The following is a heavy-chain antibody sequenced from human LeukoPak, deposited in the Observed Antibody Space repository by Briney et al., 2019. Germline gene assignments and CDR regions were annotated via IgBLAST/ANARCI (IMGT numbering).Heavy chain of an antibody. CDR1: GFTVSSSY. CDR3: ARAGYYDILTGYSDY. D-gene: IGHD3-9*01. Sequence: PGGSLRLSCAASGFTVSSSYLSWVRQAPGKGLEWVSYISSSSSTIYYADSVKGRFTISRDNAKNSLYLQMNSLRAEDTAVYYCARAGYYDILTGYSDYWGQGTLVTVSS. V-gene: IGHV3-48*01. J-gene: IGHJ4*02. CDR2: ISSSSSTI.